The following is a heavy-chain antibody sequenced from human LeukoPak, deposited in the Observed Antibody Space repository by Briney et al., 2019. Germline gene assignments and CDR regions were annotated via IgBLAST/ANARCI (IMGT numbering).Heavy chain of an antibody. CDR2: IIPNFGTT. V-gene: IGHV1-69*13. CDR3: ARVAYRSGYYSV. J-gene: IGHJ4*02. Sequence: SVKVPCKASGGTFSRYSITWVRQAPGQGLEWMGGIIPNFGTTNYAQNFQGRVTITADESTSTAYMELSSLRSEDTAVYYCARVAYRSGYYSVWGQGTLVTVSS. CDR1: GGTFSRYS. D-gene: IGHD3-22*01.